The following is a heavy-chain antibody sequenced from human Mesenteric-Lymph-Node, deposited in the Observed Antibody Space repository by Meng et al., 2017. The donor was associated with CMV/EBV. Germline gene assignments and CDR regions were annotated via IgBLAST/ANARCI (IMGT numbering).Heavy chain of an antibody. CDR2: LYWSGST. J-gene: IGHJ4*02. D-gene: IGHD3-3*01. CDR1: GGSITSGNYY. V-gene: IGHV4-39*01. CDR3: ARRRTQPLFGVVIIIHFDY. Sequence: GSLRLSCTVSGGSITSGNYYWGWIRQPPGKGLEWIGSLYWSGSTYYNPSLESRVTISLDTSKNQFSLKLSSVTAADTAVYYCARRRTQPLFGVVIIIHFDYWGQGTLVTVSS.